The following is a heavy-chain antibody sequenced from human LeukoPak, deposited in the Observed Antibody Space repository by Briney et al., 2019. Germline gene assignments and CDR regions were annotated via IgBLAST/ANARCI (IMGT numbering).Heavy chain of an antibody. CDR2: IISNGGGT. V-gene: IGHV3-64D*06. CDR1: GFTFTNYA. Sequence: GGSLRLSCAASGFTFTNYAMHWVRQAPGKGLEYVSAIISNGGGTYYADSVKGRFTISRDNTKNTLYLQMSSLRAEDTAVYYCGCSGYDSNYWGQGTLVTVSS. J-gene: IGHJ4*02. D-gene: IGHD5-12*01. CDR3: GCSGYDSNY.